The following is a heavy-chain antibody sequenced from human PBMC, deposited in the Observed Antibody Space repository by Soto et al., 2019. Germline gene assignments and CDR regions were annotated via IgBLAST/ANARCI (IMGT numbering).Heavy chain of an antibody. CDR2: IIPIFGTP. Sequence: GASVKVSCKASGGSFSNYAISWVRQAPGQGLEWMGGIIPIFGTPNYAQKLQGRVTITADDSTITAYMELSSLRSEDTAVYYCVARRYCSGGTCPDYFDYWGQGTLVTSPQ. J-gene: IGHJ4*02. CDR3: VARRYCSGGTCPDYFDY. D-gene: IGHD2-15*01. CDR1: GGSFSNYA. V-gene: IGHV1-69*13.